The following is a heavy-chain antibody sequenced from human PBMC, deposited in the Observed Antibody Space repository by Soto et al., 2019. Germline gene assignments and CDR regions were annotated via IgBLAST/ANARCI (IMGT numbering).Heavy chain of an antibody. CDR3: ATRPYDYVWGSYRSDYFDY. CDR1: GFTFSSYA. Sequence: GGSLRLSCAASGFTFSSYAMSWVRQAPGKGLEWVSAISGSGGSTYYADSVKGRFTISRDNSKNTLYLQMNSLRAEDTAVYYCATRPYDYVWGSYRSDYFDYWGQGTLVTVSS. J-gene: IGHJ4*02. D-gene: IGHD3-16*02. V-gene: IGHV3-23*01. CDR2: ISGSGGST.